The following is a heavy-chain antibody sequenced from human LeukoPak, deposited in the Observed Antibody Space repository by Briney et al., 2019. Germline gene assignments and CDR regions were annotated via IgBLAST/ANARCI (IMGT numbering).Heavy chain of an antibody. CDR1: DTKNW. D-gene: IGHD3-9*01. V-gene: IGHV4-4*02. CDR3: ARLMIPDILTGYYYYGMDV. CDR2: IYPSGST. J-gene: IGHJ6*02. Sequence: SETLSLTCAVSDTKNWWSWVRQPPGKGLEWIGEIYPSGSTNYNPSLKSRVTISVDTSKNQFSLKLSSVTAADTAVYYCARLMIPDILTGYYYYGMDVWGQGTTVTVSS.